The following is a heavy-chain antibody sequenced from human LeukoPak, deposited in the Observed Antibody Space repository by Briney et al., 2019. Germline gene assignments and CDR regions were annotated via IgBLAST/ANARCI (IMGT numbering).Heavy chain of an antibody. Sequence: KPSETLSLTSAVYGGSFSGYYWSWIRQPPGKGLEWIGEINHSGSTNYNPSLKSRVTISVDTSKNQFSLKLSSVTAADTAVYYCARDLRIRGAVDYWGQGTLVTVSS. CDR3: ARDLRIRGAVDY. CDR2: INHSGST. J-gene: IGHJ4*02. V-gene: IGHV4-34*01. D-gene: IGHD1-26*01. CDR1: GGSFSGYY.